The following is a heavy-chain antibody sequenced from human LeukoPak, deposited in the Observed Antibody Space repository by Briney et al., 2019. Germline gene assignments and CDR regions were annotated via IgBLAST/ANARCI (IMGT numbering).Heavy chain of an antibody. J-gene: IGHJ4*02. CDR2: IFYTGST. D-gene: IGHD3-10*01. CDR1: GASISSDY. CDR3: ARHSRSVDYGSGSYTWDY. Sequence: SETLSLTCTVSGASISSDYWSWIRQPPGKGLEWIGYIFYTGSTNYNPSLKSRVSISVDTSRNQFSLKLSSVTAADTAVYYCARHSRSVDYGSGSYTWDYWGQGTLVTVSS. V-gene: IGHV4-59*08.